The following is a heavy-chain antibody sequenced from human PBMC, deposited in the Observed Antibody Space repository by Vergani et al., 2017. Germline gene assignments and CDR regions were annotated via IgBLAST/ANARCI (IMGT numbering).Heavy chain of an antibody. J-gene: IGHJ3*02. CDR2: IYSGGSST. Sequence: EVQLLESGGGLVQPGGSLRLSCAASGFTFSSYAMSWVRQAPGKGLEWVSVIYSGGSSTYYADSVKGRFTISRDNSKNTLYLQMNSLRAEDTAVYYCARPMKGYCSGGSCWPGGDAFDIWGQGTRSPSLQ. V-gene: IGHV3-23*03. CDR1: GFTFSSYA. CDR3: ARPMKGYCSGGSCWPGGDAFDI. D-gene: IGHD2-15*01.